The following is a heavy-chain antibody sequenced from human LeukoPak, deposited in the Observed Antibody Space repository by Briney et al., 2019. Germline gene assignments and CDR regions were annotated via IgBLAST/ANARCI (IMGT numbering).Heavy chain of an antibody. CDR1: RGSISDYY. V-gene: IGHV4-59*01. Sequence: PSETLSLTCTVSRGSISDYYWSWIRQPPGEGLKWIGYIYYSGSTNYNPSLKSLITISLDTSKNQFSLNLNSVTAADTAVYYCARELKVGNTGYYFDYWGQGTLVTVSS. D-gene: IGHD2/OR15-2a*01. J-gene: IGHJ4*02. CDR3: ARELKVGNTGYYFDY. CDR2: IYYSGST.